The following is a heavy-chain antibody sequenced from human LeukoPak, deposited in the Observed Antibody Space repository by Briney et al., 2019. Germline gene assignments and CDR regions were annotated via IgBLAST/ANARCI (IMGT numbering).Heavy chain of an antibody. V-gene: IGHV3-11*06. D-gene: IGHD6-19*01. CDR2: ISSSSSYT. CDR1: GFTFSDHY. J-gene: IGHJ4*02. Sequence: GGSLRLSCAASGFTFSDHYMSWIRQAPGEGLEWVSYISSSSSYTNYADSVKGRFTISRDNAKNSLYLQMNSLRAEDTAVYYCARDKIAAVAAKNHFDYWGQGTLVTVSS. CDR3: ARDKIAAVAAKNHFDY.